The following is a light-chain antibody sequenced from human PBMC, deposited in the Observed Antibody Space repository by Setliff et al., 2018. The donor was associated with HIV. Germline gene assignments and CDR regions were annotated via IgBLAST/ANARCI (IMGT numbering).Light chain of an antibody. CDR1: SSDVGTYNY. J-gene: IGLJ1*01. CDR3: SSYTSSSTYV. V-gene: IGLV2-14*03. Sequence: QSVLTQPPSVSGSPGQSVTISRTGTSSDVGTYNYVSWYQQHPGKAPKLIIYDVSKRPSGVSNRFSGSKSGNTASLTISGLQAEDEADYYCSSYTSSSTYVFGTGTKVTVL. CDR2: DVS.